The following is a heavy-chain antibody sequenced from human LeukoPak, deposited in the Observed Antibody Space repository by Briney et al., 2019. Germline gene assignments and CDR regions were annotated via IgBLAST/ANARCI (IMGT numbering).Heavy chain of an antibody. CDR3: ARENYYDSSGYYSTYYFDY. J-gene: IGHJ4*02. Sequence: GESLRLSCAASGFTFSSYAMHWVRQAPGKGLEWVAVISYDGSNKYYADSVKGRFTISRDNSKNTLYLQMNSLRAEDTAVYYCARENYYDSSGYYSTYYFDYWGQGTLVTVSS. D-gene: IGHD3-22*01. V-gene: IGHV3-30-3*01. CDR1: GFTFSSYA. CDR2: ISYDGSNK.